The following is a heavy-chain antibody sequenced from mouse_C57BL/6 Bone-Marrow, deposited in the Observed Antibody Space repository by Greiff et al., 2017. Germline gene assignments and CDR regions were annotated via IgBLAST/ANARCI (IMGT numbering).Heavy chain of an antibody. J-gene: IGHJ1*03. CDR2: INTNYGST. Sequence: VQLQQSGPELVKPGASVKISCKASGYSFTDYNMNWVKQSNGKSLEWIGVINTNYGSTSYNQKFKGKATLTVDQSSSPAYMPINSLTSEGSAVYYCATRDTTVGARYFDVWGTGTTVTVSS. V-gene: IGHV1-39*01. CDR1: GYSFTDYN. D-gene: IGHD1-1*01. CDR3: ATRDTTVGARYFDV.